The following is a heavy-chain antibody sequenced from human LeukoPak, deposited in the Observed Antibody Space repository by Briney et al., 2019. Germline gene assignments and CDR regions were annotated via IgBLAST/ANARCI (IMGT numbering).Heavy chain of an antibody. CDR2: ISYDGSNK. Sequence: GGSLRLSCAASGFTFSSYAMHWVRQAPGKGLEWVAVISYDGSNKYYADSVKGRFTISRDNSKNTLYLQMNSLRAEDTAVYYCARDLSPPNYYDSSGYYLDYWGQGTLVTVSS. CDR3: ARDLSPPNYYDSSGYYLDY. D-gene: IGHD3-22*01. J-gene: IGHJ4*02. V-gene: IGHV3-30-3*01. CDR1: GFTFSSYA.